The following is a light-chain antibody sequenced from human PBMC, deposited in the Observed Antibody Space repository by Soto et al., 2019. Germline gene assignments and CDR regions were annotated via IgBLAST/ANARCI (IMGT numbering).Light chain of an antibody. CDR2: EVI. J-gene: IGLJ3*02. Sequence: QSVLTQPASVSGSPGQSITISCTGTSSDVGGYYYVSWYQQHPGNAPKLLICEVINRPSGVSNRFSGSKSGNTASLTISGLQTEDEADYYCSSYTSSSTWVFGGGTKLTVL. CDR1: SSDVGGYYY. CDR3: SSYTSSSTWV. V-gene: IGLV2-14*01.